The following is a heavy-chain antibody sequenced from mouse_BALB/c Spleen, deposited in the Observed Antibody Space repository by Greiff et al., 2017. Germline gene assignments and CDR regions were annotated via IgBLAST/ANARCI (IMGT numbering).Heavy chain of an antibody. CDR3: ARDSRNYYGSSGFAY. CDR1: GFSLTSYG. CDR2: IWAGGST. Sequence: VQLQQSGPGLVAPSQSLSITCTVSGFSLTSYGVHWVRQPPGKGLEWLGVIWAGGSTNYNSALMSRLSISKDNSKSQVFLKMNSLQTDDTAMYYCARDSRNYYGSSGFAYWGQGTLVTVSA. D-gene: IGHD1-1*01. V-gene: IGHV2-9*02. J-gene: IGHJ3*01.